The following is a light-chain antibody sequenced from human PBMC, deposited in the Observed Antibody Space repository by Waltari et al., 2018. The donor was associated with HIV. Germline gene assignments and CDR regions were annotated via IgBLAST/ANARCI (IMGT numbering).Light chain of an antibody. CDR3: SSHAGSKVV. CDR1: SSDVGGYNY. CDR2: DVI. Sequence: QSALTQPPSASGSPGQSVTLSCTGTSSDVGGYNYVSWHQQHPGKAPKLMIYDVITRPSGVPERFAGSKSGNTASLTVSGLQPEDEADYYCSSHAGSKVVFGGGTRLTVL. V-gene: IGLV2-8*01. J-gene: IGLJ2*01.